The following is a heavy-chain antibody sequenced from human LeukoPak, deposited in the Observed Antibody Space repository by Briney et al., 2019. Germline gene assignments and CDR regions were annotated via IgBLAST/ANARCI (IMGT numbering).Heavy chain of an antibody. V-gene: IGHV1-46*01. J-gene: IGHJ4*02. CDR2: INPSGGST. CDR1: GYTFTSYY. D-gene: IGHD1-26*01. CDR3: AVGVGATAPFDY. Sequence: ASVRVSCKASGYTFTSYYVHWVRQAPGQGLEWMGIINPSGGSTSYAQKFQGRVTMTRDMSTSTVYMELSSLRSEDTAVYYCAVGVGATAPFDYWGQGTLVTVSS.